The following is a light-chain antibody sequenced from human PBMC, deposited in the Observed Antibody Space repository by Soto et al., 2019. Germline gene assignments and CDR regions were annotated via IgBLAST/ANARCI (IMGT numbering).Light chain of an antibody. CDR1: QDISNY. Sequence: DIQMTQSPSSLSASVGDRVTITCQASQDISNYLNWYQQKPGKAPKLLIYDASNLETGVPSRFSGSGSGTEFTLTISSLQPDDFATYYCQQYNSFSRFGPGNKVDIX. V-gene: IGKV1-33*01. J-gene: IGKJ1*01. CDR3: QQYNSFSR. CDR2: DAS.